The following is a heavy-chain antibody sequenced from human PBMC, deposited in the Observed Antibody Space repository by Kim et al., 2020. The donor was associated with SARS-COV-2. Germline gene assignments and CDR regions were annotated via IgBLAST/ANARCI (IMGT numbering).Heavy chain of an antibody. CDR3: ARSTYSSSFIDI. CDR2: INHSGST. Sequence: SETLSLTCDVYGGSFSGYYWTWIRQPPGKGLEWIGDINHSGSTNYNPSLKSRLTISPDTSKKQFSLKLSSVTAADTALYYCARSTYSSSFIDIWGQGTMVTVSS. CDR1: GGSFSGYY. J-gene: IGHJ3*02. V-gene: IGHV4-34*01. D-gene: IGHD6-13*01.